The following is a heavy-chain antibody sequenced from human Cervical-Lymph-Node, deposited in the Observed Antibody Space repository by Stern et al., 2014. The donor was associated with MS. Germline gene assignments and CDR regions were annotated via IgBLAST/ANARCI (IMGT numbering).Heavy chain of an antibody. CDR3: ATSYSSRLDAFDV. V-gene: IGHV4-39*01. D-gene: IGHD6-13*01. CDR1: GDSINSGAYS. Sequence: QVQLVESGPGLVKPSETLSISCAVSGDSINSGAYSWAWIRQSSGKRLEYVGNLYYGGGSDYNPSLNGRVPISADRSKNQFSLKLRSVTAADTAVYYCATSYSSRLDAFDVWGQGTMVIVSS. J-gene: IGHJ3*01. CDR2: LYYGGGS.